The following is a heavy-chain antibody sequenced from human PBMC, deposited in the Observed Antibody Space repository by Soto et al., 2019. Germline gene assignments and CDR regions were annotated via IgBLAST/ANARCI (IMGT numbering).Heavy chain of an antibody. CDR3: ASPKIAFYNWFDP. J-gene: IGHJ5*02. Sequence: SETLSHTCTVSGGSIISSSYYLGWIRKPPGKGLEWIGSIYYSGSTYYNPSLKSRVTISVDTSKNQFSLKLSSVTAADTAVYYCASPKIAFYNWFDPWGQGTLVTVSS. V-gene: IGHV4-39*01. CDR1: GGSIISSSYY. D-gene: IGHD3-3*02. CDR2: IYYSGST.